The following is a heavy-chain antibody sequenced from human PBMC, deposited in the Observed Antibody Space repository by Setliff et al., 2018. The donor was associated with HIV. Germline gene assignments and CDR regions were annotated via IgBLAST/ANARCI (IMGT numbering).Heavy chain of an antibody. CDR3: ARDEGRATGSWWDQSASWYLDY. CDR1: VGSISTSTYY. CDR2: IYYSGST. J-gene: IGHJ4*01. Sequence: SETLSLTCTVSVGSISTSTYYWGWIRQPPGKGLEWIGSIYYSGSTYYNSSLQSRVTISVDTSKNQFSLTVNSVTAADTAMYFCARDEGRATGSWWDQSASWYLDYWGHGILVTVSS. V-gene: IGHV4-39*07. D-gene: IGHD6-13*01.